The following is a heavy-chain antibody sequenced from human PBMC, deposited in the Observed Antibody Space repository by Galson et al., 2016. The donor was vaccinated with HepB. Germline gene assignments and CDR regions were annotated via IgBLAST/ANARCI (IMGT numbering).Heavy chain of an antibody. CDR1: SGSFSRYF. V-gene: IGHV4-34*01. D-gene: IGHD5-12*01. CDR3: ARNGRATADFDY. CDR2: ISYSGST. J-gene: IGHJ4*02. Sequence: SETLSLTRAVYSGSFSRYFWSWIRQSPGKGLEWIGEISYSGSTNYNPSLRSRVTISLDTSKNQFSLRLTSLTAADTATYYCARNGRATADFDYWGQGTLVTVSS.